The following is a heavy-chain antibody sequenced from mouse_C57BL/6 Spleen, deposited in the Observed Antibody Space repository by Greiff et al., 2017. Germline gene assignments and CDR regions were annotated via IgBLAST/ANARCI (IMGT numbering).Heavy chain of an antibody. J-gene: IGHJ3*01. CDR2: IYPGNSDT. V-gene: IGHV1-5*01. D-gene: IGHD1-1*01. CDR3: TRVYGRGNWFAY. Sequence: VQLQQSGTVLARPGASVKMSCKTSGYTFTSYWMHWVKQRPGQGLEWIGAIYPGNSDTSYNQKFKGKAKLTAVTSASTAYMELSSLTNEDSAVYYCTRVYGRGNWFAYWGQGTLVTVSA. CDR1: GYTFTSYW.